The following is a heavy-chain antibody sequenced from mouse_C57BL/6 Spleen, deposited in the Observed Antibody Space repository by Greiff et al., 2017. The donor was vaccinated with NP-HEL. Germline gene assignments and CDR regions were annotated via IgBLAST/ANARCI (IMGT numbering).Heavy chain of an antibody. CDR1: GYAFSSSW. D-gene: IGHD3-1*01. J-gene: IGHJ1*03. V-gene: IGHV1-82*01. CDR2: IYPGDGDT. Sequence: QVQLQQSGPELVKPGASVKISCKASGYAFSSSWMNWVKQRPGKGLEWIGRIYPGDGDTNYNGKFKGKATLTADKSSSTAYMQLSSLTSEDSAVYFCARLPRGATGYFDVWGTGTTVTVSS. CDR3: ARLPRGATGYFDV.